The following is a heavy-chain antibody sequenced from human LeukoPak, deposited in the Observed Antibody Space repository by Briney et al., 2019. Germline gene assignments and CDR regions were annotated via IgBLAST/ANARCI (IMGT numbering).Heavy chain of an antibody. Sequence: GASVKVSCKASGYTFTGYYMHWVRQAPGQGLEWMGWISPNGGGTNYAQKFQGRVTMTRDTSITTAYMDLSSLRSDDTALYYCARVSKGYCGGYCYSDYWGQGTLVTVSS. V-gene: IGHV1-2*02. CDR3: ARVSKGYCGGYCYSDY. J-gene: IGHJ4*02. D-gene: IGHD2-21*02. CDR2: ISPNGGGT. CDR1: GYTFTGYY.